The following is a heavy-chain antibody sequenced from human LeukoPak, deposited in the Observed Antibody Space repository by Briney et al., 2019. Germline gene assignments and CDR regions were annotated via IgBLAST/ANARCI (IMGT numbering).Heavy chain of an antibody. CDR1: GFTFSNFG. CDR3: AKDANEFGDSYFDS. V-gene: IGHV3-33*06. CDR2: IWSDGSHK. J-gene: IGHJ5*01. D-gene: IGHD3-10*01. Sequence: GSLRLSCEASGFTFSNFGMHWVRQAPGNGLGWVAVIWSDGSHKYYDDSVNGRFTIFRDNSKNTLYLQMNSLRAADTSIYFCAKDANEFGDSYFDSWGLGTLVTVSS.